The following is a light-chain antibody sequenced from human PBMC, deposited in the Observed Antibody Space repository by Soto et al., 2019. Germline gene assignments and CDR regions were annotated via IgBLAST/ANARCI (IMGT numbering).Light chain of an antibody. V-gene: IGKV3-15*01. J-gene: IGKJ5*01. Sequence: ELVMTQSPATLSVSPGERATLSCRASQSVNRNLAWYQQKPGQAPRLLISGASTRATDIPARFSGGGSGTEFTLTISSLQSEDFAVYYCQQYNNWPPTFGQGTRLEIK. CDR3: QQYNNWPPT. CDR1: QSVNRN. CDR2: GAS.